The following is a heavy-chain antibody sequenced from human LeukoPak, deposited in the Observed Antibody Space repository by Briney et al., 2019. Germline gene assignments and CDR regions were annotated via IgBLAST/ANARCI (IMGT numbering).Heavy chain of an antibody. J-gene: IGHJ3*02. D-gene: IGHD3-22*01. CDR2: ISSSGSTI. CDR3: ARGSYRYYDSSGYYDAFDI. V-gene: IGHV3-11*04. CDR1: GFTFSDYY. Sequence: GGSLRLSCAASGFTFSDYYMSWIRQAPGKGLEWVSYISSSGSTIYYADSVKGRFTISRDNAKNSLYLQMNSLRAEDTAVYYCARGSYRYYDSSGYYDAFDIWGQGTMVTVSS.